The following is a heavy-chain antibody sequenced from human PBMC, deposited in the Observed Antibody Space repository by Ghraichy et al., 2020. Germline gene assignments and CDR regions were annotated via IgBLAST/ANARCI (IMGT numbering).Heavy chain of an antibody. Sequence: GGSLRLSCAASGFTFSSYSMNWVRQAPGKGLEWVSSISSSSSYIYYADSVKGRFTISRDNAKNSLYLQMNSLRAEDTAVYYCARERRSGRDLDYWGQGTLVTVSS. CDR2: ISSSSSYI. D-gene: IGHD3-10*01. CDR1: GFTFSSYS. CDR3: ARERRSGRDLDY. V-gene: IGHV3-21*01. J-gene: IGHJ4*02.